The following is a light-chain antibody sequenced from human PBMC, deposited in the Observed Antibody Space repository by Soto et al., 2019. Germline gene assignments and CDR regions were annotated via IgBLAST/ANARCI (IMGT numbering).Light chain of an antibody. Sequence: QSVLTQPASVSGSPGQSITISCTGTSSDVGGYNYVSWYQQHPGKAPKLMIYDVTNRPSGVSNRFSGSKSGNTASLTISGLQAEDEADYYCSSYTTSNTQVFGGRTKLTVL. CDR3: SSYTTSNTQV. J-gene: IGLJ2*01. CDR2: DVT. V-gene: IGLV2-14*01. CDR1: SSDVGGYNY.